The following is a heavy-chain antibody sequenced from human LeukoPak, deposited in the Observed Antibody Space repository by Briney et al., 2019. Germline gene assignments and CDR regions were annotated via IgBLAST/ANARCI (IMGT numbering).Heavy chain of an antibody. CDR1: GGTFSSYA. J-gene: IGHJ4*02. CDR3: ARDHGYYDSSGCCDY. V-gene: IGHV1-69*13. CDR2: LLPIFGTA. Sequence: GASVKVSCKASGGTFSSYAISWVRQAPGQGLEWMGGLLPIFGTANYAQKFKGRSTVTPYESTSTAYMELSSLRSEDTAVYYCARDHGYYDSSGCCDYGGQGTLVTVSS. D-gene: IGHD3-22*01.